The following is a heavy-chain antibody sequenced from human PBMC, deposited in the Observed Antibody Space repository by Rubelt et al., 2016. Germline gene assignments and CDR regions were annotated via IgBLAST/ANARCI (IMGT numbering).Heavy chain of an antibody. J-gene: IGHJ4*02. CDR3: ARDGGRLGWLFDY. D-gene: IGHD4-17*01. CDR2: ISAYNGNT. CDR1: GYTFTNYG. V-gene: IGHV1-18*01. Sequence: QVQLVQSGAEVKKPGASVKVSCKASGYTFTNYGISWVRQAPGQGLEWMGWISAYNGNTNYAQKLKGRVTRTTETSTSTAYMGLRSLRSDDTAVYYCARDGGRLGWLFDYWGQGTLVTVSS.